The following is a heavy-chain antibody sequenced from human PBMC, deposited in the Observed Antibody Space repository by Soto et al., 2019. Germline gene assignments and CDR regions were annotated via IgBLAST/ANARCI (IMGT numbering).Heavy chain of an antibody. Sequence: ASETLSLTCTVSGGSISSGGYYWSWIRQHPGKGLEWIGYIYYSGSTYYNPSLKSRVTISVDTSKNQFSLKLSSVTAADTAVYYCARASCSSTSCYRENWFDPWGQGTLVTVSS. CDR3: ARASCSSTSCYRENWFDP. V-gene: IGHV4-31*03. CDR1: GGSISSGGYY. J-gene: IGHJ5*02. D-gene: IGHD2-2*01. CDR2: IYYSGST.